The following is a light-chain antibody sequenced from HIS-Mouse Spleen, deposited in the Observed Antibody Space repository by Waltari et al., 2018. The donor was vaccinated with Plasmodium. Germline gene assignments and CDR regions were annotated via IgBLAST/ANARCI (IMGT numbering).Light chain of an antibody. J-gene: IGLJ2*01. V-gene: IGLV3-1*01. CDR3: QAWDSSTVV. CDR1: ALPKHY. CDR2: QDS. Sequence: SYELTQPPSVSVSPGQTARITCSGDALPKHYAYWYQQKSGQAPVLVIYQDSKRPSGIPERFSGSNSGNTATLTISGTQAMDEADYYCQAWDSSTVVFGGGTKLTVL.